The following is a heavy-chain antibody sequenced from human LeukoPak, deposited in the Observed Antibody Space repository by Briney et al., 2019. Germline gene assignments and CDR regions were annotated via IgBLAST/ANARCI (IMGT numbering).Heavy chain of an antibody. D-gene: IGHD2-15*01. CDR1: GFTITDSA. Sequence: SVKVSCKASGFTITDSAMQWVRQARGQRLEWIGWIVVGGGHTNYAQKFQERVTITRDMSTNTAYMELSSLRSEDTAVYYCAAILHPFDYWGQGTLVTVSS. CDR3: AAILHPFDY. V-gene: IGHV1-58*02. J-gene: IGHJ4*02. CDR2: IVVGGGHT.